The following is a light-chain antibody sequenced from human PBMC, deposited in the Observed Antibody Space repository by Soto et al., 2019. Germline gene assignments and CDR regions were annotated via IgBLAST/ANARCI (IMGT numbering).Light chain of an antibody. Sequence: QSALTQPRSVSGSPGQSVTISCTGTSSDVGGYKYVSWYQQHPGKAPKLMIYEVSKRPSGVPDRFSGSKSGNRASLTVSGLQADDEADYYCSSSAGRSKRVFGGGTKLTVL. V-gene: IGLV2-8*01. CDR3: SSSAGRSKRV. J-gene: IGLJ3*02. CDR2: EVS. CDR1: SSDVGGYKY.